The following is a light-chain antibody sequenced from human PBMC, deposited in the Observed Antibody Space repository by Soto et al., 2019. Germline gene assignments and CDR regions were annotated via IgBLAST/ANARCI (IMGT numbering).Light chain of an antibody. CDR1: QDIRRN. Sequence: EIVMTQSPATLSVSPGERVTLSCRASQDIRRNLAWYQQKRGQPPRLLIYGASTRATGVPARFSGSVSGTEFTLTTSSLQTEDFAVYYCQQYIVRPLIFGGGPKLEIK. V-gene: IGKV3-15*01. CDR2: GAS. CDR3: QQYIVRPLI. J-gene: IGKJ4*01.